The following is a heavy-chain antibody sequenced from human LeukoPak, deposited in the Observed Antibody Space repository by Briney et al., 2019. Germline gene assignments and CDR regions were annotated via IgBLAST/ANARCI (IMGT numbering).Heavy chain of an antibody. J-gene: IGHJ4*02. CDR1: GYSISSGYY. D-gene: IGHD1-26*01. V-gene: IGHV4-38-2*02. CDR2: IYHSGST. Sequence: SETLSLTCTVSGYSISSGYYWGWIRQPPGKGLEWIGSIYHSGSTYYNPSLKSRVTISVDTSKNQFSLKLSSMTAADTAVFYCARDDGNYFDYWGQGTLVTVSS. CDR3: ARDDGNYFDY.